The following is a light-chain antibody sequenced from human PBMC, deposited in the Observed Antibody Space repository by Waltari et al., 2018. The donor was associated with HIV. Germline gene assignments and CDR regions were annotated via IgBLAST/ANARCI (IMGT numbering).Light chain of an antibody. V-gene: IGLV1-40*01. CDR2: GDN. J-gene: IGLJ2*01. Sequence: SVLTQPPSVSGAPGQRVTISCTGSDSNIGAGSDVHWYQQLPGRAPKLLIYGDNKRPSGVPDRFAASRSGTSASLAISGLQAEDEADYYCQSYDRRLSSSDVIFGGGTTLTVL. CDR3: QSYDRRLSSSDVI. CDR1: DSNIGAGSD.